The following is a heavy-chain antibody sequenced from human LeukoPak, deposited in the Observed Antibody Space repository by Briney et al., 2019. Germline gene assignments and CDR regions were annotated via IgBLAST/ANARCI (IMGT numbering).Heavy chain of an antibody. CDR2: INPNSGGT. J-gene: IGHJ4*02. CDR3: ARGYNWKRPYDY. V-gene: IGHV1-2*02. Sequence: ASVKVSCKASGYTFTGYYMHWVRQAPGQGLEWMGWINPNSGGTNYAQKFQGRVAMTRDTSISTAYMELSRLRSDDTAVYYCARGYNWKRPYDYWGQGTLVTVSS. D-gene: IGHD1-1*01. CDR1: GYTFTGYY.